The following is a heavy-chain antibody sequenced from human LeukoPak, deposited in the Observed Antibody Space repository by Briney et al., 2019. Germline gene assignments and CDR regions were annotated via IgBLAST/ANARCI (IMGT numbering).Heavy chain of an antibody. D-gene: IGHD3-3*01. CDR2: INPNSGGT. CDR1: GYTFTDYY. J-gene: IGHJ4*02. CDR3: ASPITIFGVVNPLDY. Sequence: ASVKVSCKASGYTFTDYYMHWVRQAPGQGLEWMGWINPNSGGTNYAQKFQGRVTMTRDTSISTAYMELSRLRSDDTAVYYCASPITIFGVVNPLDYWGQGTLVTVSS. V-gene: IGHV1-2*02.